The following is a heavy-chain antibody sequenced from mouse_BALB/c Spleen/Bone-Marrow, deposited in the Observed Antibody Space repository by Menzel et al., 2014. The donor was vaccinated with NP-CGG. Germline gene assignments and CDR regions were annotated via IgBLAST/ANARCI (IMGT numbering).Heavy chain of an antibody. CDR1: GYTFTRYW. CDR2: IDPSDSET. V-gene: IGHV1-69*02. CDR3: ARSGGNYVAWFVY. D-gene: IGHD2-1*01. Sequence: VQLQQSGAEVVKPGAPVKLSCKASGYTFTRYWMHWVRRRPGRGLEWIGKIDPSDSETHYNHEFKDKATLTVDKSSSTAYIQLSSLTSEDSAVYFCARSGGNYVAWFVYWGQGTLVTVSP. J-gene: IGHJ3*01.